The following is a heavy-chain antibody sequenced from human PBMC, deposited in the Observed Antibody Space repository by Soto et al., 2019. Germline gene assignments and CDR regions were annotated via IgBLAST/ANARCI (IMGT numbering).Heavy chain of an antibody. CDR3: ARLNSIAAAGTPFDY. D-gene: IGHD6-13*01. J-gene: IGHJ4*02. V-gene: IGHV4-59*08. CDR2: IYYSGST. Sequence: SETLSLTCPVSFGSISSYYWSWILNPPGKGLEWIGYIYYSGSTNYNPSLKSRVTISVDTSKNQFSLKLSSVTAADTAVYYCARLNSIAAAGTPFDYWGQGTLVTVS. CDR1: FGSISSYY.